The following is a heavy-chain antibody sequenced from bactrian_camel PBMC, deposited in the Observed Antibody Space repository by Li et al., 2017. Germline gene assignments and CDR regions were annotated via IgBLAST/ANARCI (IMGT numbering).Heavy chain of an antibody. Sequence: VQLVESGGGLVQPGGSLRLSCAASGFTFSSYDMVWVRQAPGQGLEWVAAISSDGSTNIVGSVKGRFAISRDNAKNTLYLQMNSLKTEDSAVYYCATGSWGHNYWGQGTQVTVS. CDR1: GFTFSSYD. CDR3: ATGSWGHNY. J-gene: IGHJ4*01. D-gene: IGHD5*01. CDR2: ISSDGST. V-gene: IGHV3S10*01.